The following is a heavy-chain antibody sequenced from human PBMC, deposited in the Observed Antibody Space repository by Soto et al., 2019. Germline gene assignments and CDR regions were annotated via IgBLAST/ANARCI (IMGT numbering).Heavy chain of an antibody. CDR1: GFTFDNHA. Sequence: GGSLRLSSAASGFTFDNHAMAWVRQEKGKGLEWVSGISGSGGSTDYADSVKGRFTTSRPNSKNILYLQMDSLRAEDTAIYFCAKAPDSSSLAYYMDVWGKGTTVTVSS. D-gene: IGHD6-6*01. J-gene: IGHJ6*03. V-gene: IGHV3-23*01. CDR2: ISGSGGST. CDR3: AKAPDSSSLAYYMDV.